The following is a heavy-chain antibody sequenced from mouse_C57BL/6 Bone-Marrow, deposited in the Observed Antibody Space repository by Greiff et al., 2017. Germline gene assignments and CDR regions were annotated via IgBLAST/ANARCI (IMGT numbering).Heavy chain of an antibody. V-gene: IGHV1-81*01. Sequence: QVLLKQSGAELARPGASVKLSCKASGYTFTSYGLSWVMQRTGQGLVWIGEIYPRSGNTYYNEKFKGKATLTADKSSSTAYMELRSLTSEDSAVYFCARWFRAMDYWGQGTSVTVSA. CDR3: ARWFRAMDY. CDR2: IYPRSGNT. J-gene: IGHJ4*01. CDR1: GYTFTSYG. D-gene: IGHD2-2*01.